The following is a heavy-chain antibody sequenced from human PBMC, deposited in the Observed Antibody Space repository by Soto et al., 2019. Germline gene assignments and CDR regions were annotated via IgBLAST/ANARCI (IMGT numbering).Heavy chain of an antibody. V-gene: IGHV3-74*01. J-gene: IGHJ4*02. D-gene: IGHD3-22*01. CDR2: INSDGSST. Sequence: EVQLVESGGGLVQPGGSLRLSCAASGFTFSSYWMHWVRQAPGKGLVWVSRINSDGSSTSYADSVKGRFTISRDNAKNTLYLQMNSLRAEDTAVYYCARGPPNYYDSSGYYSPFDYWGQGTLFTVSS. CDR3: ARGPPNYYDSSGYYSPFDY. CDR1: GFTFSSYW.